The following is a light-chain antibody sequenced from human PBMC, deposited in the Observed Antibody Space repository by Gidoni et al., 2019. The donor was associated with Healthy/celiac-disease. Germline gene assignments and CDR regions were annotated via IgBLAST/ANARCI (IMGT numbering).Light chain of an antibody. CDR1: QSVLTSSNSKNY. Sequence: DIVMTQSPDSLAVSLGERATINCKSSQSVLTSSNSKNYLAWYQQKPGQPPKLLIYWASTRESGVPDRFSGSGSGTDFTLTISSLQAEDVAVYYCQQYYSTPLYTFGQXTKLEIK. V-gene: IGKV4-1*01. J-gene: IGKJ2*01. CDR2: WAS. CDR3: QQYYSTPLYT.